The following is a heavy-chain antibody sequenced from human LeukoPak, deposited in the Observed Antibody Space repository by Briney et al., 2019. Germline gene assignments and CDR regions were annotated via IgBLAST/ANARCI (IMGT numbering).Heavy chain of an antibody. J-gene: IGHJ4*02. CDR2: IKQDGSEK. CDR3: AGLDYYDSRD. V-gene: IGHV3-7*01. Sequence: GGSLRLSCAASGFTLSSYWMSWVRQAPGKGLEWVANIKQDGSEKYYVDSVKGRFTISRDNAKNSLYLQMNSLRAEDTAVYYCAGLDYYDSRDWGQGTLVTVSS. CDR1: GFTLSSYW. D-gene: IGHD3-22*01.